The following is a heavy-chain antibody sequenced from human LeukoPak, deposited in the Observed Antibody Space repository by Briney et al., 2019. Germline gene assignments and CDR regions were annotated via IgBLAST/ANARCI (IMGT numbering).Heavy chain of an antibody. Sequence: GGSLRLSCAASGFTVSSNYMSWVRQAPGKGLEWVSVIYSGGSTYYADSVKGRFTISRDNSKNTLYLQMGSLRAEDMAVYYCARAVYDSSGYYFDYWGQGTLVTVSS. CDR2: IYSGGST. CDR3: ARAVYDSSGYYFDY. V-gene: IGHV3-53*05. D-gene: IGHD3-22*01. CDR1: GFTVSSNY. J-gene: IGHJ4*02.